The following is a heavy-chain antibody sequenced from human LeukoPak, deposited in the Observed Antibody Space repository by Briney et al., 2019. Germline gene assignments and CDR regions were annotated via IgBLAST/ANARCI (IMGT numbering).Heavy chain of an antibody. CDR1: GGSISSYY. CDR3: ARSYGDYVNFDY. J-gene: IGHJ4*02. V-gene: IGHV4-59*01. D-gene: IGHD4-17*01. CDR2: IYYSGST. Sequence: PSETLSLTCTVSGGSISSYYWSWTRQPPGKGLEWIGYIYYSGSTNYNPSLKSRVTMSVDTSKNQFSLRLSSVTAADTAVYYCARSYGDYVNFDYWGQGTLVTVSS.